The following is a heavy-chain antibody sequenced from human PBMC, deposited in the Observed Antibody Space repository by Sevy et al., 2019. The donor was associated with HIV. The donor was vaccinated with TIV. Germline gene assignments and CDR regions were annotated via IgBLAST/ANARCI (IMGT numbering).Heavy chain of an antibody. CDR3: AKTIDSGGGVVPAANYFYYGMDV. V-gene: IGHV3-23*01. J-gene: IGHJ6*02. Sequence: GGSLRISCAVSGFTFSGYAMNWVRQAPGKGLEWVSAINGKGRSTHYADSVEGRFTISRDNSKNTLYLQMNSLRAEDTAVYYCAKTIDSGGGVVPAANYFYYGMDVWGQGTTVTVSS. D-gene: IGHD2-2*01. CDR1: GFTFSGYA. CDR2: INGKGRST.